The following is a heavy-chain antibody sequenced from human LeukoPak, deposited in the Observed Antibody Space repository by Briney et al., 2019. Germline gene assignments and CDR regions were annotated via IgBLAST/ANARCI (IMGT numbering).Heavy chain of an antibody. CDR2: INHSGST. V-gene: IGHV4-34*01. CDR1: GGSFSGYY. J-gene: IGHJ5*02. Sequence: PSETLSLTCAVYGGSFSGYYWSWIRQPPGAGREWIGEINHSGSTNYNPSLKSRVPLSVDTSKNQFSLTLSSVTAADTAVYYCARGPVRSSSGRWFDPWGQGTLVTVSS. CDR3: ARGPVRSSSGRWFDP. D-gene: IGHD6-6*01.